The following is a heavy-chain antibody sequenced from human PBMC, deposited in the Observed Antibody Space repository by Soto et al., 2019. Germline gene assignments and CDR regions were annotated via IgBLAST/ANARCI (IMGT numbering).Heavy chain of an antibody. V-gene: IGHV3-23*01. CDR2: ISNSGGST. D-gene: IGHD3-3*01. CDR1: GFTFSSYS. J-gene: IGHJ3*02. CDR3: AKHWTSI. Sequence: EVQLLESGGGLVQPGGSLRISCAASGFTFSSYSMTWLRQAPGKGLEWVSTISNSGGSTYYIDSVKGRFTISRDNSKNTLYLQMNSLRALDTAVYSCAKHWTSIWGQREIVTVS.